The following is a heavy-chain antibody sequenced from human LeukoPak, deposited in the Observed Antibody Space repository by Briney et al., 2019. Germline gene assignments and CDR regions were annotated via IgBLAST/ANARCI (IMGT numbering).Heavy chain of an antibody. D-gene: IGHD2-2*01. V-gene: IGHV1-18*01. J-gene: IGHJ6*02. CDR2: ISAYNGNT. CDR1: GYTFTRYG. CDR3: ARVSGYCSSTSCPYYYYGMDV. Sequence: ASVTVSCKASGYTFTRYGISWVRQAPGQGLEWMGWISAYNGNTNYAQKLQGRVTMTTDTSTSTAYMELRSLRSDDTAVYYCARVSGYCSSTSCPYYYYGMDVWGQGTTVTVSS.